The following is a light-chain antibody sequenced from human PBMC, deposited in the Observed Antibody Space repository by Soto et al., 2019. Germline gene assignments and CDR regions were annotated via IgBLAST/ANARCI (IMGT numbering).Light chain of an antibody. Sequence: QSALTQPASVSGSPRQSITISCTGTSSDVGSYNLVSWYQHHPGKAPKLIIFEGSKRPSGVSNRFSGSKSGNTASLTISGLQAEDEADYYCCSYAGSSTYVVFGGGTKLTVL. CDR3: CSYAGSSTYVV. V-gene: IGLV2-23*01. J-gene: IGLJ2*01. CDR2: EGS. CDR1: SSDVGSYNL.